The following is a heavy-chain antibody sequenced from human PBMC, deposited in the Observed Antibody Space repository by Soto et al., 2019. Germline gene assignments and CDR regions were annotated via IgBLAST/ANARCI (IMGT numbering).Heavy chain of an antibody. CDR1: GGSIGTYY. CDR3: ARSYYESIVTPPIELQV. J-gene: IGHJ1*01. D-gene: IGHD3-22*01. Sequence: QVQLQESGPGLVRPSGTLSLTCTVSGGSIGTYYWNWIRQPPGRGLEWIGYIRPSGPTKYNPSLRNRVTISVDTSKNRFSVKLSSVTAADSATYYCARSYYESIVTPPIELQVWGQGTLVTVSS. CDR2: IRPSGPT. V-gene: IGHV4-59*01.